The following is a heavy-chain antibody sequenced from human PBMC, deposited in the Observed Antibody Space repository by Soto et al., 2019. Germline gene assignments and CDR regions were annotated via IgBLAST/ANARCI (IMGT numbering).Heavy chain of an antibody. V-gene: IGHV3-64D*06. CDR2: ISINGGST. Sequence: PGGSVQCSCSSYLVTLWIYDRNRVRQAPGKGLEYVSAISINGGSTYYVDAVNGRFTISIDNCKNTLYRQMSSLRAEDTAVYYCVKGPSSWYFDYSGQGTMVTVSA. J-gene: IGHJ4*02. D-gene: IGHD6-13*01. CDR1: LVTLWIYD. CDR3: VKGPSSWYFDY.